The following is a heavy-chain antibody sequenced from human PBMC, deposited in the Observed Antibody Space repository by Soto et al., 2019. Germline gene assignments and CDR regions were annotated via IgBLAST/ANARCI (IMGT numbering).Heavy chain of an antibody. CDR2: INHSGST. CDR3: ARDGLYGGSYLGYGLEV. D-gene: IGHD1-26*01. V-gene: IGHV4-34*01. CDR1: GGSFSGYY. Sequence: PSETLSLTCAVYGGSFSGYYWSWIRQPPGKGLEWIGEINHSGSTNYNPSLKSRVTISVDTSKNQFSLKLSSVTAADTAVYYCARDGLYGGSYLGYGLEVWGQGAAVTVSS. J-gene: IGHJ6*02.